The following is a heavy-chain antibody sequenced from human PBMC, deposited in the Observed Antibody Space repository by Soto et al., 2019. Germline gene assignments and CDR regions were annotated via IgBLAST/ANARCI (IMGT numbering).Heavy chain of an antibody. CDR2: ISGSGGST. Sequence: EVQLLESGGGLVQPGGSLRLSCAASGFTFSSYAMSWVRQAPGKGLEWVSAISGSGGSTYYADSVKGRFTISRDNSKNTLYLQMNSLRAEDTAVYYCATPPPSRRTFGGVIVGFDYWGQGTLVTVSS. CDR3: ATPPPSRRTFGGVIVGFDY. D-gene: IGHD3-16*02. CDR1: GFTFSSYA. J-gene: IGHJ4*02. V-gene: IGHV3-23*01.